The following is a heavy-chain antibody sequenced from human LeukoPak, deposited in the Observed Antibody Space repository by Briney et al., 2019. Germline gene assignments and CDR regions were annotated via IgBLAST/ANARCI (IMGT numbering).Heavy chain of an antibody. V-gene: IGHV3-23*01. CDR1: GFTFSSYA. CDR2: ISGSGGST. CDR3: AKVKGLWFSYGMDV. D-gene: IGHD5-18*01. J-gene: IGHJ6*02. Sequence: PGGSLRLSCAASGFTFSSYAMSWLRQAPGKGLEWVSAISGSGGSTYYADSVKGRFTISRDNSKNTLYLQMNSLRAEDTAVYYCAKVKGLWFSYGMDVWGQGTTVTVSS.